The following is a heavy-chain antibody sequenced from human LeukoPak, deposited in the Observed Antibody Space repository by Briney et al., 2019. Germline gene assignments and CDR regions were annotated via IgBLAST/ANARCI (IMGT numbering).Heavy chain of an antibody. V-gene: IGHV4-34*01. CDR2: INHSGST. CDR3: ARRIQLWATYYYGSGSYYRPFDY. Sequence: SETLSLTCAVYGWSFSGYYWSWIRQPPGKGLEWIGEINHSGSTKYNPSLKSRVTISVDTSKNQFSLKLSSVTGADTAVYYCARRIQLWATYYYGSGSYYRPFDYWGQGTLVTVSS. D-gene: IGHD3-10*01. J-gene: IGHJ4*02. CDR1: GWSFSGYY.